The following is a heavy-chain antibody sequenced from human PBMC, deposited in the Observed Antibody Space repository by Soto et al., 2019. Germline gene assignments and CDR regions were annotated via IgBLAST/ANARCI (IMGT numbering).Heavy chain of an antibody. CDR2: IDTSGDAM. V-gene: IGHV3-48*03. D-gene: IGHD2-21*01. Sequence: PGGSLRLSSAVSGFTFSSYEMNWVLQAPGKGLEWISYIDTSGDAMFYADSVKGRFAVSRDNTMNSLYLQMNSLRAEDTAAYYCARESIGCGGDCLDYWGQGALVTVSS. CDR3: ARESIGCGGDCLDY. CDR1: GFTFSSYE. J-gene: IGHJ4*02.